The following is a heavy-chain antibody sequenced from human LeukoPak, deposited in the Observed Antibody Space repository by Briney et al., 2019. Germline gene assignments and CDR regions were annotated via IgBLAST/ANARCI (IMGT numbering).Heavy chain of an antibody. Sequence: GGSLRLSCAASGFTFSSYNMNWVRQAPGKGLEWVSYISSSSSTIYYADSVKGRFTISRDNAKNSLYLQMNSLRAEDTAVYYCARDLGPITMIVVDQEYFQHWGQGTLVTVSS. CDR1: GFTFSSYN. D-gene: IGHD3-22*01. V-gene: IGHV3-48*01. CDR3: ARDLGPITMIVVDQEYFQH. J-gene: IGHJ1*01. CDR2: ISSSSSTI.